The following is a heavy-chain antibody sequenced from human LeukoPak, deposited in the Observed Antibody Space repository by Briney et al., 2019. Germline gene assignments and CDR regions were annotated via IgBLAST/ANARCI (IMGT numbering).Heavy chain of an antibody. D-gene: IGHD3-10*01. CDR1: GFTFSRYS. J-gene: IGHJ4*02. CDR3: ARDLDRGSGSYGYYMGY. V-gene: IGHV3-48*01. CDR2: ISSSGTTI. Sequence: GGSLRLSCAASGFTFSRYSMNWVRQAPGKGLEWISYISSSGTTIYYADSVQGRFIISRDNARNSLYLQMNSLRAEDTAVYYCARDLDRGSGSYGYYMGYWGQGTLVTVSS.